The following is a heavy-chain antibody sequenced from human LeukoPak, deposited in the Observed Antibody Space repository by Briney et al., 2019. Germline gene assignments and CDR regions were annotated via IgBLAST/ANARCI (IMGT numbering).Heavy chain of an antibody. CDR1: GFTFSSYA. Sequence: AGGSLRLSCAASGFTFSSYAMSWVRQAPGKGLEWVSAISGSGGSTYYADSVKGRFTISRGNSKNTLYLQMNSLRAEDTAVYYCAKKFDSSYRHYYGMDVWGQGTTVTVSS. D-gene: IGHD3-9*01. V-gene: IGHV3-23*01. CDR3: AKKFDSSYRHYYGMDV. CDR2: ISGSGGST. J-gene: IGHJ6*02.